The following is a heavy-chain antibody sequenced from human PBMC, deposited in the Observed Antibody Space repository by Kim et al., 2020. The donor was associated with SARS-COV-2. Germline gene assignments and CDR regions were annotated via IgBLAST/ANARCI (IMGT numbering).Heavy chain of an antibody. D-gene: IGHD6-13*01. Sequence: GGSLRLSCAASGFTFSDYYMSWIRQAPGKGLEWVSYISSSSSYTNYADSVKGRFTISRDNAKNSLYLQMNSLRAEDTAVYYCARVPGIAAAGPDYWGQGTLVTVSS. CDR3: ARVPGIAAAGPDY. V-gene: IGHV3-11*06. CDR1: GFTFSDYY. J-gene: IGHJ4*02. CDR2: ISSSSSYT.